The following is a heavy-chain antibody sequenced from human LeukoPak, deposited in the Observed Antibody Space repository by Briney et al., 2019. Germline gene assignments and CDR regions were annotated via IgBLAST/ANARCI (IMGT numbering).Heavy chain of an antibody. D-gene: IGHD2-2*01. CDR2: IYHSGST. J-gene: IGHJ5*02. CDR3: ARSLHLASQHWFDP. V-gene: IGHV4-38-2*02. CDR1: GGSISSYY. Sequence: SETLSLTCTVSGGSISSYYWGWIRQPPGKGLEWIGSIYHSGSTYYNPSLKSRVTISVDTSKNQFSLKLSSVTAADTAVYYCARSLHLASQHWFDPWGQGTLVTVSS.